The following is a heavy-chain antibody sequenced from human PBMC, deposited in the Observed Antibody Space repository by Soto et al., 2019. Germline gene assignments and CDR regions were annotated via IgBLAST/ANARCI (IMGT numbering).Heavy chain of an antibody. CDR2: IYPGDSDT. CDR1: GYSFTSYW. D-gene: IGHD6-6*01. CDR3: ARLGGMEYSSSSAYYYYGMDV. V-gene: IGHV5-51*01. J-gene: IGHJ6*02. Sequence: PGESLKISFKGSGYSFTSYWIGWVRQMPGKGLEWMGIIYPGDSDTRYSPSFQGQVTISADKSISTAYLQWSSLKASDTAMYYCARLGGMEYSSSSAYYYYGMDVWGQGTTVTVSS.